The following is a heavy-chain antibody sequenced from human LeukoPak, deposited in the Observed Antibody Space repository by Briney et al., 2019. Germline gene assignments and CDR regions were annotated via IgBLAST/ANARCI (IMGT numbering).Heavy chain of an antibody. V-gene: IGHV3-53*01. D-gene: IGHD3-10*01. CDR1: GFTVATKN. CDR2: LYSGGDT. CDR3: ARVGDHYLLDFDL. J-gene: IGHJ2*01. Sequence: VTLSITRASPGFTVATKNITWVRQATGQGLEWASILYSGGDTYYSEYEKGRITISRDNFWNTLSLQMNSLRTEDAAVYYCARVGDHYLLDFDLWGSGTRVTVSS.